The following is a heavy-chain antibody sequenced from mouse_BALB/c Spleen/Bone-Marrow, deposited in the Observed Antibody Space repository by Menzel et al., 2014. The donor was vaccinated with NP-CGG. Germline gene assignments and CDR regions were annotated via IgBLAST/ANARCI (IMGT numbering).Heavy chain of an antibody. CDR3: AAYYYGTYGFAY. Sequence: VQLQQSGAELVKPGASVKLSCTASGFNIKDTYMHWVKQRPEQGLEWIGRIDPANCNTKYDPKFQGKATITADTFSNTAYLQLSSLTSEDTAVYYCAAYYYGTYGFAYWGQGTLVTVSA. CDR1: GFNIKDTY. D-gene: IGHD1-1*01. J-gene: IGHJ3*01. V-gene: IGHV14-3*02. CDR2: IDPANCNT.